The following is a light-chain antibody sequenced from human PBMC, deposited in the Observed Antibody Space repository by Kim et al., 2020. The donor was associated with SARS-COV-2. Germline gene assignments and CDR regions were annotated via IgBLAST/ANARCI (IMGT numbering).Light chain of an antibody. CDR2: GIS. V-gene: IGKV3-15*01. CDR3: QQYNAWPYT. CDR1: QSVNSN. J-gene: IGKJ2*01. Sequence: SVSTGERATTSCRASQSVNSNLAWYQQKPGQAPRLLIHGISTRAPGLPARFSGSGSGSEFSLSISSLESEDFAVYYCQQYNAWPYTFGQGTKLEI.